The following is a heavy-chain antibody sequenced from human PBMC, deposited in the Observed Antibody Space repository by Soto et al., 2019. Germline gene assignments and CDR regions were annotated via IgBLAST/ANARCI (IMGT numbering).Heavy chain of an antibody. CDR3: ARDLDYYDSSGYGLFDY. V-gene: IGHV3-33*01. Sequence: GGSLRLSCAASGFTFSSYSMNWVRQAPGKGLEWVSDISCDRSTKYYADSVKGRFTISRDNSKNTLYLQMNSLRAEDTAVYYCARDLDYYDSSGYGLFDYWGQGTLVTVSS. CDR1: GFTFSSYS. J-gene: IGHJ4*02. CDR2: ISCDRSTK. D-gene: IGHD3-22*01.